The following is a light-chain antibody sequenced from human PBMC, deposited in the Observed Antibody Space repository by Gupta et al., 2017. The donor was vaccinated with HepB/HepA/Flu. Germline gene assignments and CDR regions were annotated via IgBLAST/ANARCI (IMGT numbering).Light chain of an antibody. Sequence: EIVLTQSPGTLSLSPGEKVTLSCRASQSISSGYLAWYQQKPGQAPRLLIYGVSSRATGIPDRISGSGSGTDFTLTISRLEPEDFAVYYCQQDDSSPSTFGQGTKVEIK. CDR2: GVS. CDR1: QSISSGY. CDR3: QQDDSSPST. V-gene: IGKV3-20*01. J-gene: IGKJ1*01.